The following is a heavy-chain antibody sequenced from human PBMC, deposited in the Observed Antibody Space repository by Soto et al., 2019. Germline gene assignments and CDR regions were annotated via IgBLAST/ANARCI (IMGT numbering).Heavy chain of an antibody. CDR1: GFTFSSYA. CDR3: AKDRDYYDSSGYYDY. D-gene: IGHD3-22*01. J-gene: IGHJ4*02. Sequence: GSLRLSCAASGFTFSSYAMSWVRQAPGKGLEWVSAISGSGGSTYYADSVKGRFTISRDNSKNTLYLQMNSLRAEDTAVYCCAKDRDYYDSSGYYDYWGQGTLVTVSS. V-gene: IGHV3-23*01. CDR2: ISGSGGST.